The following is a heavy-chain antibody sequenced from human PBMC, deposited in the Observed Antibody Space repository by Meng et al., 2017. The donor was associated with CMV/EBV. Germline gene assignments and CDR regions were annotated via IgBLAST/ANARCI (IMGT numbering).Heavy chain of an antibody. CDR1: GFTFSSCA. Sequence: GESLKISCAASGFTFSSCAMSWVRQAPGKGLEWVSAISGSGGSTYYADSVKGRFTISRDNSKNTLYLQMNSLRAEDTAVYYCANGRGGLFDYWGQGTLVTVSS. CDR3: ANGRGGLFDY. V-gene: IGHV3-23*01. CDR2: ISGSGGST. J-gene: IGHJ4*02. D-gene: IGHD1-26*01.